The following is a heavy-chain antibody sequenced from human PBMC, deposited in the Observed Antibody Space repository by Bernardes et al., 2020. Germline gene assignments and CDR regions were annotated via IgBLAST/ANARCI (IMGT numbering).Heavy chain of an antibody. V-gene: IGHV4-4*07. CDR3: AAFWSGYFHY. D-gene: IGHD3-3*01. Sequence: SETLSLTCTVSGGSSNFYHWNWIRQPAGKGLEWIGRVHSSGGANYVNYNPSLNSRLTMSLDTSKSQFSLKLLSVTAADTAVYYCAAFWSGYFHYWGQGLLVTVSS. J-gene: IGHJ4*02. CDR1: GGSSNFYH. CDR2: VHSSGGA.